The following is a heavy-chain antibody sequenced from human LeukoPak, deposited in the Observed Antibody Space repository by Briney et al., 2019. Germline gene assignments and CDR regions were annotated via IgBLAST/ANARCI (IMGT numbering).Heavy chain of an antibody. CDR3: ARDQNDSSGYSGGLDY. D-gene: IGHD3-22*01. Sequence: GGSLRLSCAASGFTFTSYTMNWVRQAPGKGLEWVSSISSRSTYIYYADSVKGRFTISRDNAKNSLYLQMNGLRAEDTAVYYCARDQNDSSGYSGGLDYWGQGTLVTVSS. V-gene: IGHV3-21*01. CDR1: GFTFTSYT. CDR2: ISSRSTYI. J-gene: IGHJ4*02.